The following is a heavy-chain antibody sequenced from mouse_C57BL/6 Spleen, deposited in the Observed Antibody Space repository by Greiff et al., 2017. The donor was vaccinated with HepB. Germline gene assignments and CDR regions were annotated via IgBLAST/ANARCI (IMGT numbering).Heavy chain of an antibody. CDR1: GYSFTSYY. CDR2: IYPGSGNS. J-gene: IGHJ4*01. Sequence: VQLQQSGPELVKPGASVKISCKASGYSFTSYYIHWVKQRPGQGLEWIGWIYPGSGNSKYNEKFKGKATLTADTSSSTAYMQLSSLTSEDSAVYYCARISNYYYAMDYWGQGTSVTVSS. CDR3: ARISNYYYAMDY. V-gene: IGHV1-66*01.